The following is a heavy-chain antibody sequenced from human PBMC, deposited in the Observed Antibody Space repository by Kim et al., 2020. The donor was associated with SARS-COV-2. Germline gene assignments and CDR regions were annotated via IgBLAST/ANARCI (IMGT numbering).Heavy chain of an antibody. D-gene: IGHD2-15*01. CDR3: ARRLLWKFFALSDGMDV. J-gene: IGHJ6*02. CDR1: GYTFTSYA. CDR2: INAGNGNT. Sequence: ASVKVSCKASGYTFTSYAMHWVRQAPGQRLEWMGWINAGNGNTKYSQKFQGRVTITRDTSASTAYMELSSLRSEDTAVYYCARRLLWKFFALSDGMDVWGQGTTVTVSS. V-gene: IGHV1-3*01.